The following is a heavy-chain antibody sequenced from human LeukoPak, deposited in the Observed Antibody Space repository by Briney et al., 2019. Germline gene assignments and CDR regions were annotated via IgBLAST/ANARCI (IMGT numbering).Heavy chain of an antibody. Sequence: SETLSLTCTVSGGSISSYYWSWIRQPPGKGLEWIGYIYYSGSANYNPSLKSRVTISVDTSKNQFSLKLSSVTAADTAVYYCAREGYCSGGGCFDYWGQGTLVTVSS. CDR1: GGSISSYY. J-gene: IGHJ4*02. V-gene: IGHV4-59*01. D-gene: IGHD2-15*01. CDR2: IYYSGSA. CDR3: AREGYCSGGGCFDY.